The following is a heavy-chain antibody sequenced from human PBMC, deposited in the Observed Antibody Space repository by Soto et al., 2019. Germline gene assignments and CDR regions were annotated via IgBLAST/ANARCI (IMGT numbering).Heavy chain of an antibody. CDR1: GYSFSSFG. J-gene: IGHJ4*02. Sequence: ASVKVSCKASGYSFSSFGISWVRQAPGQGLEWVGWVSVPSGDTSSAQNFQGRVAVTTDTSTSTAYMEVGSLRSDDTAVYYCAPKCPSAGSCYIEYWGEVTLVTVSS. CDR3: APKCPSAGSCYIEY. D-gene: IGHD2-15*01. CDR2: VSVPSGDT. V-gene: IGHV1-18*01.